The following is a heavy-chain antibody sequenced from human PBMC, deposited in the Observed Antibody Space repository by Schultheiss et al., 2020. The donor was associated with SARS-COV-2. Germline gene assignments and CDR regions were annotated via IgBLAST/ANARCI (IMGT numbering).Heavy chain of an antibody. D-gene: IGHD3-3*01. J-gene: IGHJ6*02. Sequence: GGSLRLSCAASGFTFSSYAMHWVRQAPGKGLEWVAVISYDGSNKYYADSVKGRFTISRDNSKNTLYLQMNSLRAEDTAVYYCARSYDFWSGYYFHYYYGMDVWGQGTTVTVSS. CDR2: ISYDGSNK. V-gene: IGHV3-30-3*01. CDR3: ARSYDFWSGYYFHYYYGMDV. CDR1: GFTFSSYA.